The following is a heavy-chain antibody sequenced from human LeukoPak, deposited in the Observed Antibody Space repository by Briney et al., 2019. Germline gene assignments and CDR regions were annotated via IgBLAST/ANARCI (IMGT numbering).Heavy chain of an antibody. CDR1: GGPISSYY. V-gene: IGHV4-59*01. D-gene: IGHD3-10*01. CDR2: IYYSGST. CDR3: ARVSISMVRGVIYYYYGMDV. J-gene: IGHJ6*02. Sequence: PSETLSLACTVSGGPISSYYGRWIRQPPGKGLEWIGYIYYSGSTNYHPSLKSRVTISVDTSKNQFSLKLSSVTAADTAVYYCARVSISMVRGVIYYYYGMDVWGQGTTVTVSS.